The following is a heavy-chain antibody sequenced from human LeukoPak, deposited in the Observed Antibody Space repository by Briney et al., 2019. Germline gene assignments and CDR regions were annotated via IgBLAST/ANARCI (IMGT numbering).Heavy chain of an antibody. CDR1: GYTLTNYA. V-gene: IGHV1-24*01. Sequence: GASVKVSCKASGYTLTNYALNWVRQAPGQGLEWMGGFDPEDGETIYAQKFQGRVTMTEDTSTDTAYMELSSLRSEDTAVYYCATGDIVVGMDVWGQGTTVTVSS. J-gene: IGHJ6*02. CDR2: FDPEDGET. CDR3: ATGDIVVGMDV. D-gene: IGHD2-15*01.